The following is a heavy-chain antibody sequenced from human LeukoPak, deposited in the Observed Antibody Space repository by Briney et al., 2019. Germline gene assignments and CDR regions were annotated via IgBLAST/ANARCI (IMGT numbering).Heavy chain of an antibody. Sequence: ASVKVYCQASGGTFSSYAISWVRQAPGQGLEWMGRIIPILGIANYAQKFQGRVTITADKSTSTAYMELSSLRSEDTAVYYCARDFHWFDPWGQGTLVTVFS. CDR1: GGTFSSYA. V-gene: IGHV1-69*04. CDR3: ARDFHWFDP. CDR2: IIPILGIA. J-gene: IGHJ5*02.